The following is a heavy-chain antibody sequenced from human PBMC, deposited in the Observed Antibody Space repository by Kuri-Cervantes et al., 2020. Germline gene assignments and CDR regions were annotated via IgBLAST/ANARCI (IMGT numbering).Heavy chain of an antibody. V-gene: IGHV4-34*01. CDR1: GASLSGYY. CDR3: VREKRPYGDYPPTFDY. D-gene: IGHD4-17*01. CDR2: ISHSGSP. Sequence: SETLSLTCAVYGASLSGYYWSWIRQPPGKGLEWIGEISHSGSPNYNPSLKSRVTISVDTSKNQFSLRLSSVTAADTAVYYCVREKRPYGDYPPTFDYWGQGALVTVSS. J-gene: IGHJ4*02.